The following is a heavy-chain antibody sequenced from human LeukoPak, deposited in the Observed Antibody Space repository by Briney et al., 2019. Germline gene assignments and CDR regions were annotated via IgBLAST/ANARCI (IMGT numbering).Heavy chain of an antibody. V-gene: IGHV4-61*08. J-gene: IGHJ5*02. CDR3: ARDGCPTTKSGCVGNWFDP. CDR1: GGSISSGGYY. CDR2: MFYTGSS. Sequence: SETLSLTCTVSGGSISSGGYYWSWIRQHPGKGLEWIGYMFYTGSSNYNPSLKSGLTISVDTSKNQFSLRLSSVTAADTAVYYCARDGCPTTKSGCVGNWFDPWGQGTLVTVSS. D-gene: IGHD1-26*01.